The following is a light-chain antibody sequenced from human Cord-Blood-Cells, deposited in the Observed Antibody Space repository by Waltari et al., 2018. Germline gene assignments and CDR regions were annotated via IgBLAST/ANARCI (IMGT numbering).Light chain of an antibody. Sequence: QSALTQPASVSGSPGQSITIYCTGTSSDVGSYNLVSCYQQHPGKAPKLMIYEAIKRPSGAPDRFPGSKSGNTASLTVSGLQAEDEADYYCSSYAGSNNLVFGGGTKLTVL. V-gene: IGLV2-8*01. CDR1: SSDVGSYNL. J-gene: IGLJ3*02. CDR2: EAI. CDR3: SSYAGSNNLV.